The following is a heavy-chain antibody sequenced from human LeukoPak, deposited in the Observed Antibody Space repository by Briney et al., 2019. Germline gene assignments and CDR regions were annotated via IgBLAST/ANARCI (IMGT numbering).Heavy chain of an antibody. D-gene: IGHD2-15*01. CDR2: ISAYNGNT. J-gene: IGHJ5*02. V-gene: IGHV1-18*01. CDR3: ARDLLQIEVVVAATNWCDP. CDR1: GYTFTSYG. Sequence: ASVKVSCKASGYTFTSYGISCVPQAPGQGLEWMGWISAYNGNTKYAQKLQGRVTMTTDTSTSTAYMELRSLRSDDTAVYYCARDLLQIEVVVAATNWCDPWDQGPGVSVSS.